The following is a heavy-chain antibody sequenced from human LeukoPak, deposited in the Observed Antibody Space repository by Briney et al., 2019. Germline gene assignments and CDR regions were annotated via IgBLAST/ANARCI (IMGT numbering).Heavy chain of an antibody. CDR1: GFTFFNYW. Sequence: GGSLRLSCAASGFTFFNYWMSWVRQAPGKGLEWVANIKEDGSVKYYVDSVKGRFTISRDNAKNSLYLQMNSLRAEDTAMYYCARERVLSGYKSAFDIWGQGTKVTVSS. D-gene: IGHD3-3*01. J-gene: IGHJ3*02. CDR2: IKEDGSVK. V-gene: IGHV3-7*01. CDR3: ARERVLSGYKSAFDI.